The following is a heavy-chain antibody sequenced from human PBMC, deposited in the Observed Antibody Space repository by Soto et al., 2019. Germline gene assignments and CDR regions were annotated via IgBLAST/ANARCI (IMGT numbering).Heavy chain of an antibody. CDR1: GFTFSSYW. Sequence: PGGSLRLSCAPSGFTFSSYWMSWVRQAPGKGLEWVAVISYDGSNKYYADSVKGRFTISRDNSKNTLYLQMNSLRAEDTAVYYCAREWLRYAFDIWGQGTMVTVSS. D-gene: IGHD3-16*01. V-gene: IGHV3-30-3*01. CDR3: AREWLRYAFDI. CDR2: ISYDGSNK. J-gene: IGHJ3*02.